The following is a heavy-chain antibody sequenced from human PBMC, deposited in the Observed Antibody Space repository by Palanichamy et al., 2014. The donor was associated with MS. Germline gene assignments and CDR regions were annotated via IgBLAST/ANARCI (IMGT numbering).Heavy chain of an antibody. J-gene: IGHJ4*02. CDR3: AKDRSVPPRVYFDY. CDR1: GFTFSSYA. D-gene: IGHD2-2*01. Sequence: EVQLLESGEGLVQPGGPVRLSCAASGFTFSSYAMSWVRQAPGKGLEWVSTISGSGDNTYYADSVKGRFTISRDNSKNTLYLQMNSLRAEDTAVYYCAKDRSVPPRVYFDYWGQGTLVTVSS. CDR2: ISGSGDNT. V-gene: IGHV3-23*01.